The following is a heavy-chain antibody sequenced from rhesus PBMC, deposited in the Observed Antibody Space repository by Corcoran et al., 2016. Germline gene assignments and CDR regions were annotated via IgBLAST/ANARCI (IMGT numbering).Heavy chain of an antibody. V-gene: IGHV3S42*01. CDR2: INSGVGST. CDR1: GFTFSSYW. CDR3: ARHPRWLGVYSGLDS. Sequence: EVQLVASGGGLAKPGGSLRLSCAASGFTFSSYWMNWVRKTTGKGLEWISAINSGVGSTDYEDSVKGPFTSSRDNAKNTLSLQMNILRAEDRAVYYCARHPRWLGVYSGLDSWGQGVVVTVSS. J-gene: IGHJ6*01. D-gene: IGHD6-37*01.